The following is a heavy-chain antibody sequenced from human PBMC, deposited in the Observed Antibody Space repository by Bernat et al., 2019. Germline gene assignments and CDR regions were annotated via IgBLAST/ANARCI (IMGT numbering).Heavy chain of an antibody. Sequence: EVQLVESGGGLVKPGRSLRLSCAASGFTFDDYAMHWVRQAPGKGLEWVSGISWNSGSIGYADSVKGRFTISRDNAKNSLHLQMNSLRAEDTALYYCVKDVNDFWSGYSRFDPWGQGTLVSVSS. CDR3: VKDVNDFWSGYSRFDP. V-gene: IGHV3-9*01. CDR2: ISWNSGSI. J-gene: IGHJ5*02. CDR1: GFTFDDYA. D-gene: IGHD3-3*01.